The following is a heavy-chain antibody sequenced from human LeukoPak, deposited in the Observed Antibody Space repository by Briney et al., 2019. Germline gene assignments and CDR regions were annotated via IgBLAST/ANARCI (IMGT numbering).Heavy chain of an antibody. Sequence: PGGSLRLSCAASGFTVSNYWMNWVRQAPGKGLEWVANIKPDGSDQYYVDSVKGRFTISRDNAKNSLYLQMNSLRAEDTAVYYCARENFQYWAQGTLVTVSS. CDR3: ARENFQY. V-gene: IGHV3-7*04. CDR1: GFTVSNYW. J-gene: IGHJ4*02. CDR2: IKPDGSDQ.